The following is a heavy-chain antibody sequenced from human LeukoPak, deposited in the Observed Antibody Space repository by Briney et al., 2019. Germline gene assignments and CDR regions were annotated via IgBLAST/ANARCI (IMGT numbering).Heavy chain of an antibody. D-gene: IGHD3-16*02. CDR3: ANQRIMITFGGVIVIPSPPENDAFDI. CDR2: ISYDGSNK. J-gene: IGHJ3*02. V-gene: IGHV3-30*04. CDR1: GFTFSSYA. Sequence: GGSLRLSCAASGFTFSSYAMHWVRQAPGKGLEWVAVISYDGSNKYYADSVKGRFTISRDNSKNTLYLQMNSLRAEDTAVYYCANQRIMITFGGVIVIPSPPENDAFDIWGQGTMVTVSS.